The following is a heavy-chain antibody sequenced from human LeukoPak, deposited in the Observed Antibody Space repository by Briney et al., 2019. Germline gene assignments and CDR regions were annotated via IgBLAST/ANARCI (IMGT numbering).Heavy chain of an antibody. J-gene: IGHJ4*02. V-gene: IGHV3-23*01. D-gene: IGHD2-21*02. CDR1: GLTFSSYA. CDR3: ANAGGDSPPHDF. CDR2: ISGNGIST. Sequence: GGSLRLSCAASGLTFSSYAMSWVRQAPGKGPEWVSAISGNGISTSYADAVKGRFTISRDNSKNSLSLQMNSLRAEDTAVYYCANAGGDSPPHDFWGQGTLVTVSS.